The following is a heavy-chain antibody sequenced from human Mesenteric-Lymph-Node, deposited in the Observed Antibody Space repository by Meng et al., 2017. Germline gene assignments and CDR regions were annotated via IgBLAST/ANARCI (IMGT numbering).Heavy chain of an antibody. V-gene: IGHV1-69*01. CDR1: GFTFSSYA. Sequence: KISCAASGFTFSSYAISWVRQAPGQGLEWMGGIIPIFGTANYAQKFQGRVTITADESTSTAYMELSSLRSEDTAVYYCARERGMGGAFDIWGQGTMVTVSS. D-gene: IGHD3-16*01. CDR3: ARERGMGGAFDI. CDR2: IIPIFGTA. J-gene: IGHJ3*02.